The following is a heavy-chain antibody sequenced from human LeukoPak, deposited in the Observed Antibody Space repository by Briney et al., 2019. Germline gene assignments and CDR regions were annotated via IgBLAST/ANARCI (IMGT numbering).Heavy chain of an antibody. V-gene: IGHV3-30*03. D-gene: IGHD6-13*01. J-gene: IGHJ4*02. CDR1: GFTFSSYG. CDR2: ISYDGSNK. Sequence: GGSLRLSCAASGFTFSSYGMHWVRQAPGKGLEWVAVISYDGSNKYYADSVKGRFTISRDNSKNTLYLQMNSLRAEDTAVYYCARGGKIAAEDNWGQGTLVTVSS. CDR3: ARGGKIAAEDN.